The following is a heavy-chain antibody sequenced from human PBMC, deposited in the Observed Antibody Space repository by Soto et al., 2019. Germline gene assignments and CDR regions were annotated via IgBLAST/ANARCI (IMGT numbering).Heavy chain of an antibody. D-gene: IGHD6-13*01. CDR1: GGSFRGYY. CDR2: INHSGST. J-gene: IGHJ4*02. CDR3: ARGHSSSWFD. V-gene: IGHV4-34*01. Sequence: QVQLQQWGAGLLKPSETLSLTCAVYGGSFRGYYWSWIRQPPGKGLEWIGEINHSGSTNYNPSLKSRVTISVDTSKNQFSLKLSSVTAADTAVYYCARGHSSSWFDWGQGTLVTVSS.